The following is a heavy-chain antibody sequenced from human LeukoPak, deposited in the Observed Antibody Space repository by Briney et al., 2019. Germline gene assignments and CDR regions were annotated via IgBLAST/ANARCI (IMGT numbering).Heavy chain of an antibody. V-gene: IGHV4-59*01. CDR2: IYYSGST. J-gene: IGHJ4*02. D-gene: IGHD3-3*01. CDR3: ARETLWSGYSIFDY. Sequence: SETLSLTCTVSGGSISSYYWSWIRQPPGKGLEWIGYIYYSGSTNYNPSLKSRVTISVDTSKNQFSLKLSSVTAADTAVYYCARETLWSGYSIFDYWGQGTLVTVSS. CDR1: GGSISSYY.